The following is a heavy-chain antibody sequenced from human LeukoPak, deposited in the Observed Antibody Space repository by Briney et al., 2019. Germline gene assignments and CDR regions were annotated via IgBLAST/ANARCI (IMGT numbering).Heavy chain of an antibody. CDR1: GGSISSSSYY. CDR2: IYYSGST. Sequence: SETLSLTCTVSGGSISSSSYYWGWIRQPPGKGLEWIGSIYYSGSTYYNPSLKSRVTISVDTSKNQFSLKLSSVTAADTAVYYCATSRYYYDSSGYYNGAAFDIWRQGTMVTVSS. V-gene: IGHV4-39*01. CDR3: ATSRYYYDSSGYYNGAAFDI. D-gene: IGHD3-22*01. J-gene: IGHJ3*02.